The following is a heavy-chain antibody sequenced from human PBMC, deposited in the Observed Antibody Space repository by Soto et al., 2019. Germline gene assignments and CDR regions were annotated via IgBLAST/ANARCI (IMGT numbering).Heavy chain of an antibody. CDR2: IYPADSDT. CDR1: GYRFISYW. J-gene: IGHJ4*02. V-gene: IGHV5-51*01. CDR3: ARLYCSGGGCYDDY. D-gene: IGHD2-15*01. Sequence: GESLKISCKGSGYRFISYWIVWVRQMPGKGLEWMGVIYPADSDTRYSPSFQGQVTIAADRSISSAYLQWSTLKASDTATYYCARLYCSGGGCYDDYWGQGSPDTGSS.